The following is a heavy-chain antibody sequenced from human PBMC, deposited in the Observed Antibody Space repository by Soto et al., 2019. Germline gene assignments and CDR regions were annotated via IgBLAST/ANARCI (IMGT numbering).Heavy chain of an antibody. D-gene: IGHD3-10*01. CDR2: INAGNGNT. J-gene: IGHJ4*02. Sequence: QVQLVQSGAEVKKPGASVKVSCKASGYTFTSYAMHWVRQAPGQRLEWMGWINAGNGNTKYSQKFQGRVTITRHTSASTGYMELTSLSSEDTAVYYCARDPKRYYYGSGIDIDYWGQGTLVTVSS. V-gene: IGHV1-3*01. CDR3: ARDPKRYYYGSGIDIDY. CDR1: GYTFTSYA.